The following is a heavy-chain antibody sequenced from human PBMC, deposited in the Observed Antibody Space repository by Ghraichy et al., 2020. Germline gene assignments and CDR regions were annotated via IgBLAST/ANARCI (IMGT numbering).Heavy chain of an antibody. CDR2: SDPEDGET. V-gene: IGHV1-24*01. CDR3: ATHVDYDSRYYFGMDV. D-gene: IGHD4-17*01. J-gene: IGHJ6*02. Sequence: ASVKVSCKVSGYTLTALSMHWVRQAPGKGLEWMGGSDPEDGETIYAQKFQGRVTMTEDTSTDTAYMELRSRRSEDTAVYYCATHVDYDSRYYFGMDVWGQGTTVTVSS. CDR1: GYTLTALS.